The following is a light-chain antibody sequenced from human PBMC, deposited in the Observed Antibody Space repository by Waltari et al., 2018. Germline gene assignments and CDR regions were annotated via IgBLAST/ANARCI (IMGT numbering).Light chain of an antibody. CDR2: GKN. CDR3: SSRDSSGDVV. V-gene: IGLV3-19*01. Sequence: SSELTQDPAVSVALGQTVRITCQGDSLRTYYANWYQQKPGQAPLLVIYGKNNRPSGIPDRFSASTSRNTASLTITGAQAEDEAHYYCSSRDSSGDVVFGGGTKLTVL. CDR1: SLRTYY. J-gene: IGLJ2*01.